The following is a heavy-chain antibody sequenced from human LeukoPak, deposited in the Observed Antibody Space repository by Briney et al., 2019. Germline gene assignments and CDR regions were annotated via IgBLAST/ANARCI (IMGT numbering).Heavy chain of an antibody. J-gene: IGHJ4*02. V-gene: IGHV3-7*01. D-gene: IGHD5-18*01. Sequence: GGSLRLSCAASGFTFSSYWMTWVRQAPGKGLEWVANINQEGSEKYSVDSVKGRFTISRDNAKNSLFLQMHGLRAEDTAVYYCARYRGQLGLLDWGQGTLVTVSS. CDR3: ARYRGQLGLLD. CDR2: INQEGSEK. CDR1: GFTFSSYW.